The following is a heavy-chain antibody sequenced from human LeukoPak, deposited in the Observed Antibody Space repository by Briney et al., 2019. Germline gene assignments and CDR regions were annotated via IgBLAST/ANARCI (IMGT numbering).Heavy chain of an antibody. CDR1: GGSISSGSYY. Sequence: SETLSLTCTVSGGSISSGSYYWSWIRQPAGKGLEWIGRIYTSGSTNYNPSLKSRVTISVDTSKNQFSLKLSSVTAADTAVYYCARDSLRSNVDSDYWGQGTLVTVSS. D-gene: IGHD5-12*01. CDR2: IYTSGST. J-gene: IGHJ4*02. V-gene: IGHV4-61*02. CDR3: ARDSLRSNVDSDY.